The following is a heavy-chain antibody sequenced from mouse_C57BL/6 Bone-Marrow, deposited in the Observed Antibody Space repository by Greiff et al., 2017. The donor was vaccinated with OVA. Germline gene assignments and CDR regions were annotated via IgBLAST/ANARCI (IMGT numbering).Heavy chain of an antibody. V-gene: IGHV14-1*01. J-gene: IGHJ3*01. CDR1: GFNIKDYY. CDR2: IDPEDGDT. D-gene: IGHD2-10*01. Sequence: VQLQQSGAELVRPGASVKLSCTASGFNIKDYYRHWVKQRPEQGLEWIGRIDPEDGDTEYAPKFQGKATMTADTSSNTAYLQLSSLTSEDTAVYYCTSYYASFAYWGQGTLVTVSA. CDR3: TSYYASFAY.